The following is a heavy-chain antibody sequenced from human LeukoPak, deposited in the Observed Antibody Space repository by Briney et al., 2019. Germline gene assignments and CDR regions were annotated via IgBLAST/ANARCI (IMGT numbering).Heavy chain of an antibody. CDR2: ISSSGSTI. CDR1: GFTFSDYY. J-gene: IGHJ4*02. Sequence: KPGGSLRLSCAASGFTFSDYYMSWIRQAPGKGLEWVSHISSSGSTIYYADSVKGRFTISRDNAKNSLYLQMNSLRAEDTAVYYCARDVYSNYDFDYWGQGTLVTVSS. V-gene: IGHV3-11*01. CDR3: ARDVYSNYDFDY. D-gene: IGHD4-4*01.